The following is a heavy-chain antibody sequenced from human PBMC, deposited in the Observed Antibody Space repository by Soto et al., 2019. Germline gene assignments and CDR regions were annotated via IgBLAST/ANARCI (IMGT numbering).Heavy chain of an antibody. V-gene: IGHV4-59*01. CDR1: GGSISSYY. Sequence: SETLSLTCTVSGGSISSYYWSWIRQPPGKGLEWIGYIYYSGSTNYNPSLKSRVTISVDTSKNQFSLKLSSVTAADTAVYYCARVGPPLWFGELLEKNYYFDYWGQGTLVTVSS. CDR3: ARVGPPLWFGELLEKNYYFDY. D-gene: IGHD3-10*01. J-gene: IGHJ4*02. CDR2: IYYSGST.